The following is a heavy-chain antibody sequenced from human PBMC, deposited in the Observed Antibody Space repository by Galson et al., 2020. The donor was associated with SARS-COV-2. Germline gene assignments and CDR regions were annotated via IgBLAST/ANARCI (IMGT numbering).Heavy chain of an antibody. Sequence: TGGSLRLSCAVSGFSFSNYWMGWVRQAPGKGLEWVANIKQDGSEKKSVDSVKGRFTISRDNAKNSLHLQMNSLRVEDTAVYFCARPQYYYETGGYFYWYYDLWGRGTLVTVSS. V-gene: IGHV3-7*05. CDR2: IKQDGSEK. CDR1: GFSFSNYW. CDR3: ARPQYYYETGGYFYWYYDL. J-gene: IGHJ2*01. D-gene: IGHD3-22*01.